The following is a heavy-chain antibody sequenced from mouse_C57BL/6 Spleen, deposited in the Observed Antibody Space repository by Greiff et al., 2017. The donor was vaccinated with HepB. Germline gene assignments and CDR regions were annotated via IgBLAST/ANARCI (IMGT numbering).Heavy chain of an antibody. CDR1: GFTFSSYA. D-gene: IGHD1-1*01. Sequence: DVKLVESGGGLVKPGGSLKLSCAASGFTFSSYAMSWVRQTPEKRLGWVATISDGGSYTYYPDNVKGRFTISRDNAKNNLYLQMSHLKSEDTAMYYCARNIYYYGSSRYYAMDYWGQGTSVTVSS. CDR3: ARNIYYYGSSRYYAMDY. CDR2: ISDGGSYT. J-gene: IGHJ4*01. V-gene: IGHV5-4*03.